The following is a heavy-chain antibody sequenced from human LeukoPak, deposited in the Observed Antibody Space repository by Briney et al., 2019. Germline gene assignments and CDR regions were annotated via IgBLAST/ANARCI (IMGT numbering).Heavy chain of an antibody. Sequence: QSGGSLRLSCAASGFTFSSYAMHWVRQAPGKGLEWVAFIRYDGSNKYYADSMKGRFTISRDNFKNMLYLQMKSLRAGDTAVYYCVKVAYSGGWYGDYWGQGTLVTVSS. CDR3: VKVAYSGGWYGDY. CDR2: IRYDGSNK. CDR1: GFTFSSYA. J-gene: IGHJ4*02. V-gene: IGHV3-30*02. D-gene: IGHD6-19*01.